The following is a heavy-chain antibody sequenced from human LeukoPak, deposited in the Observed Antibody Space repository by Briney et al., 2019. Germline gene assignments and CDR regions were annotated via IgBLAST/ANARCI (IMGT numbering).Heavy chain of an antibody. J-gene: IGHJ4*02. Sequence: GASVKVSCKASGYTFTGYYMHWVRQAPGQGLEWMGWINPNSGGTNYAQKFQGRVTMTRDTSISTAYMELSRLRSDDTAVYYCARSDFDILTGYYIFDYWGQGTLVTVSS. CDR1: GYTFTGYY. CDR3: ARSDFDILTGYYIFDY. D-gene: IGHD3-9*01. V-gene: IGHV1-2*02. CDR2: INPNSGGT.